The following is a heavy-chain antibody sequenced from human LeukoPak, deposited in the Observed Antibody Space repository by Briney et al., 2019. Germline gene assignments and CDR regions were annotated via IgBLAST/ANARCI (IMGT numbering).Heavy chain of an antibody. D-gene: IGHD3-10*01. CDR1: RFTFSSQA. CDR2: ISFDGSNK. J-gene: IGHJ6*03. V-gene: IGHV3-30*04. Sequence: TGGSLRLSCAASRFTFSSQAMHWVRQAPGKGLEWVAVISFDGSNKYYADSVKGRFTISRDNSKNTLYLQMNSLRAEDTAVYYCAKTPKPVAITMVRGVRSFYHYMDVWGKGTTVTISS. CDR3: AKTPKPVAITMVRGVRSFYHYMDV.